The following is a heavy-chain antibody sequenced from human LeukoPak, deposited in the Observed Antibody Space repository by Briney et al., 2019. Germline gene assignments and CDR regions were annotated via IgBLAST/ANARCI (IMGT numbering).Heavy chain of an antibody. D-gene: IGHD2-8*01. V-gene: IGHV3-23*01. Sequence: GGSLRLSCSASGFTFRNFAISWVRQAPGKGLEWVSSIGGGDTHYADSVKGRFTISRDDSRSTVDLQMSGLRAEDTAVYYCAKDGQSFNSMYDYFDSWGQGTLVTVSS. CDR2: IGGGDT. CDR1: GFTFRNFA. J-gene: IGHJ4*02. CDR3: AKDGQSFNSMYDYFDS.